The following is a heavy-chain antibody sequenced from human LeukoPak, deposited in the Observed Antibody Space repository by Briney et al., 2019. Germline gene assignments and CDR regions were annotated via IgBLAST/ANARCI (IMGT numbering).Heavy chain of an antibody. V-gene: IGHV1-3*01. CDR1: GFTFTSYA. D-gene: IGHD1-26*01. J-gene: IGHJ4*02. Sequence: ASVKVSCKASGFTFTSYAMHWVRQAPGQRLEWMGWINAGNGNTKYSQKFQGRVTITRDTSASTAYMELSSLRSEDTAVYYCARVKGGGSYYYFDYWGQGTLVTVSS. CDR2: INAGNGNT. CDR3: ARVKGGGSYYYFDY.